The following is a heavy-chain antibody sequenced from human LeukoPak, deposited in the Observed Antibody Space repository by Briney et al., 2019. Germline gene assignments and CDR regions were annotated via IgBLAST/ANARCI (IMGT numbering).Heavy chain of an antibody. V-gene: IGHV4-34*01. Sequence: PSETLSLTCAVYGGSFSGYYWSWIRQPPGKGLEWIGEINHSGSTNYNPSLKSRVTISVDTSKNQFSLKLSSVTAADTAVYYCARAHLIAARRGTFDPWGQGTLVTVSS. CDR1: GGSFSGYY. CDR3: ARAHLIAARRGTFDP. D-gene: IGHD6-6*01. J-gene: IGHJ5*02. CDR2: INHSGST.